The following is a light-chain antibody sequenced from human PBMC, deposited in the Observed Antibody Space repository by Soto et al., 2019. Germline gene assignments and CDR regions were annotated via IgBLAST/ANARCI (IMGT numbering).Light chain of an antibody. CDR3: CSYVGSYTSYV. CDR1: SSDVGGYNF. J-gene: IGLJ1*01. Sequence: QSARTQPRSVSGSPGQSVTISCTGTSSDVGGYNFVSWYQQHPGKAPKFMIYDVTKRPSGVPDRFSGSKSGNTASLTISGLLAEDEADYYCCSYVGSYTSYVFGTGTKLTVL. V-gene: IGLV2-11*01. CDR2: DVT.